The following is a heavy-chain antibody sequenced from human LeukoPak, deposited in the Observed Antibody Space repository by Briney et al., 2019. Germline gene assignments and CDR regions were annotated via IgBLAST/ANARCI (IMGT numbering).Heavy chain of an antibody. D-gene: IGHD1-14*01. J-gene: IGHJ4*02. CDR3: VADMTTITNFDY. CDR1: GFTFSNNA. CDR2: FGGSYDRS. Sequence: WGSLRLSCAASGFTFSNNAMSWVRQAPGKAPEWVCSFGGSYDRSFYADSVRGRFTISRDDSKNTLHLQMNSLRAEDTAVYYCVADMTTITNFDYWGQGTLVTVSS. V-gene: IGHV3-23*01.